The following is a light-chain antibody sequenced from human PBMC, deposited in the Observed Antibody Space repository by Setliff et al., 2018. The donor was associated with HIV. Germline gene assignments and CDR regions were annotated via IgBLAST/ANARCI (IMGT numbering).Light chain of an antibody. CDR3: QSYDNSNPYV. J-gene: IGLJ1*01. CDR1: SGSIATNH. Sequence: NFMLTQPHSVSESPGKTVTISCTRSSGSIATNHVQWYQQRPGSSPTTVIYEDNQRPSGVPDRFSGSIDSSSNSASLTISGLKTEDEADYYCQSYDNSNPYVFGTGTKVTVL. CDR2: EDN. V-gene: IGLV6-57*01.